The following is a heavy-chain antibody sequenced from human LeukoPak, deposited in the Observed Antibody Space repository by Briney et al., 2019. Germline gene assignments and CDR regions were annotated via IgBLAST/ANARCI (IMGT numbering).Heavy chain of an antibody. J-gene: IGHJ4*02. CDR1: GYSFPTYG. CDR2: ISNNNGIT. D-gene: IGHD3-22*01. CDR3: ASNYYDSSGYRNY. Sequence: GASVKVSCKTSGYSFPTYGISWVRQAPGQGLEWMGWISNNNGITNYAPQFQGRVTLDTETYTSTAYMELRNLRSDDTAVYYCASNYYDSSGYRNYWGQGTLVTVSS. V-gene: IGHV1-18*01.